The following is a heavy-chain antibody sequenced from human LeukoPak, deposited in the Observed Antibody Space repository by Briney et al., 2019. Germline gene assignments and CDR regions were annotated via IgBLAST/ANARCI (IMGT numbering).Heavy chain of an antibody. V-gene: IGHV4-39*01. Sequence: SETLSLTCTVSGGSISSNSNYWGWIRQPPGKGLEWIGSIYYSGSTYYNPSLKSRVTISVDTSKNQFSLKLSSVTAADTAVYYCASHLGYYWGQGTLVTVSS. CDR2: IYYSGST. D-gene: IGHD7-27*01. CDR3: ASHLGYY. J-gene: IGHJ4*02. CDR1: GGSISSNSNY.